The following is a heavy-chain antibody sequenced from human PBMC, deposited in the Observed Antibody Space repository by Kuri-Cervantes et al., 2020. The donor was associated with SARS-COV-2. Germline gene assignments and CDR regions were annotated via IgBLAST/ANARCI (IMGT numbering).Heavy chain of an antibody. V-gene: IGHV3-20*04. D-gene: IGHD3-3*01. J-gene: IGHJ4*02. CDR1: GFTFDDYG. CDR3: AREDYDFWSGYSDY. CDR2: INWNGGST. Sequence: GGSLRLSCAASGFTFDDYGMSWVRQAPGKGLEWVSGINWNGGSTGYADSVKGRFTISRDNAKNSLYLQMNSLRAEDTAVYYCAREDYDFWSGYSDYWGQGTLVTVSS.